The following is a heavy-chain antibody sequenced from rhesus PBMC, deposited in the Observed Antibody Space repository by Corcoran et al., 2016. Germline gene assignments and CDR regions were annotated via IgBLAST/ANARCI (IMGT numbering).Heavy chain of an antibody. J-gene: IGHJ5-1*01. CDR1: GYTFTDHY. CDR2: YDPEDGEA. CDR3: ANNRFDV. Sequence: EVQLVQSGAEVKKPGASVKISCKASGYTFTDHYLHWVRQAPGKGLEWKGGYDPEDGEADDAQKFHDRVTITADMSTDTAYMELSSLRSEDTAVYYCANNRFDVWGPGVLVTVSS. V-gene: IGHV1-111*02.